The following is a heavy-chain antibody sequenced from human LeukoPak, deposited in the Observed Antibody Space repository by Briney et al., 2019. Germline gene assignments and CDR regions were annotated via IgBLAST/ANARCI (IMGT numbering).Heavy chain of an antibody. V-gene: IGHV4-59*11. CDR3: ARDRISINALDM. D-gene: IGHD1-14*01. Sequence: SETLSLTCTVSGASISGHYLTWLRQPPGKGLEWIGYISHIGSTNYNPSLKSRVTISVDTSKNQISLKLTSVTAADTAVYYCARDRISINALDMWGQGTMVTVSS. CDR1: GASISGHY. J-gene: IGHJ3*02. CDR2: ISHIGST.